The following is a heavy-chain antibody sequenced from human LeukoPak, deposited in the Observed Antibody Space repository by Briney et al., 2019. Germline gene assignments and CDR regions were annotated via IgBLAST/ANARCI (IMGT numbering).Heavy chain of an antibody. CDR2: IKSDGSST. CDR3: ARAYGMDV. J-gene: IGHJ6*02. Sequence: PGGSLRLSCAASGFTFSSYWMHWVRQAAGKGLVWVSRIKSDGSSTSYADSVKGRFTISRDNAKNTLYLQMNSLRAEDTAVYYCARAYGMDVWGQGTTVTVSS. CDR1: GFTFSSYW. V-gene: IGHV3-74*01.